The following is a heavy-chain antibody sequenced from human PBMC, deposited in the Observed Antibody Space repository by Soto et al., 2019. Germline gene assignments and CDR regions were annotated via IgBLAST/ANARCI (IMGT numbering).Heavy chain of an antibody. CDR1: GGTFSSYA. D-gene: IGHD2-15*01. CDR2: IIPIFGTA. V-gene: IGHV1-69*01. J-gene: IGHJ4*02. CDR3: ARGLLGYCSGGSCYLFDY. Sequence: QVQLVQSGAEVKKPGSSVKVSCKASGGTFSSYAISWVRQAPGQGLEWMGGIIPIFGTANYAQKFQDRVTITADESTSTAYMELSSLRSEDTAVYYCARGLLGYCSGGSCYLFDYWGQGTLVTVSS.